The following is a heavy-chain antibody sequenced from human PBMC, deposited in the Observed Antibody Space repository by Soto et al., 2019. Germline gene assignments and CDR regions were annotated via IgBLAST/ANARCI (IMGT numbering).Heavy chain of an antibody. CDR2: IGCRCDT. J-gene: IGHJ6*02. CDR3: AREETAWPLAYGLDV. D-gene: IGHD2-21*02. CDR1: GFSFSTYS. V-gene: IGHV3-21*01. Sequence: GGSLRLSCEASGFSFSTYSMHWVRQAPGKGLEWVSSIGCRCDTYYADSVKGRFTISRDNAKNSVSLQMNRLRDEDTAVYYCAREETAWPLAYGLDVWGQGTTVTVSS.